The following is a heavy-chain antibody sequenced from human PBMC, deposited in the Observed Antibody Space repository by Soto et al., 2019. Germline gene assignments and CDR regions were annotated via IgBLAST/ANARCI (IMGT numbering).Heavy chain of an antibody. CDR2: ISHDGSTI. J-gene: IGHJ6*02. Sequence: GGSLRLSCAASGFTFSNYWMYWVRQAPGKGLVWVSHISHDGSTISYADSVKGRFTISRDNARNSLYLQMNSLRAEDTAVYYCVRERGLSSFYGMDVWGQGTTVTVSS. V-gene: IGHV3-74*01. CDR3: VRERGLSSFYGMDV. CDR1: GFTFSNYW. D-gene: IGHD3-10*01.